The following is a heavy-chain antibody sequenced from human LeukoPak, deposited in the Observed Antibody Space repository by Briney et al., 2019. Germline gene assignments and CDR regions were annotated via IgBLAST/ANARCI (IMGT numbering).Heavy chain of an antibody. Sequence: SETLSLTCTVSGGSISSYYWSWIRQPPGRGLEWIGYIYYSGSTNYNPSLKSRVTISVDTSKNQFSLRLSSVTAADTVVYYCARQRAGPLHYFDYWGQGTLVTVSS. J-gene: IGHJ4*02. D-gene: IGHD1-26*01. V-gene: IGHV4-59*08. CDR1: GGSISSYY. CDR2: IYYSGST. CDR3: ARQRAGPLHYFDY.